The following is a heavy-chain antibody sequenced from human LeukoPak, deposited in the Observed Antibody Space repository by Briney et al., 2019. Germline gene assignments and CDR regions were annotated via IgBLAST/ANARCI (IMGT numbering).Heavy chain of an antibody. CDR3: ASQYYYDSSGLLGSDAFDI. D-gene: IGHD3-22*01. CDR2: IYYSGST. Sequence: SETLSLTCTVSGGSISSSSYYWGWIRQPPGKGLEWIGSIYYSGSTNYNPSLKSRVTISVDTSKNQFSLKLSSVTAADTAVYYCASQYYYDSSGLLGSDAFDIWGQGTMVTVSS. CDR1: GGSISSSSYY. J-gene: IGHJ3*02. V-gene: IGHV4-39*07.